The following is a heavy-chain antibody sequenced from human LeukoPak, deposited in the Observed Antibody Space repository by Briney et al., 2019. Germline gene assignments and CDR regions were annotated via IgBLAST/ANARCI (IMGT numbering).Heavy chain of an antibody. CDR1: GGSISSSSYY. CDR2: IYYSGST. J-gene: IGHJ4*02. D-gene: IGHD1-1*01. Sequence: SETLSLTCTVSGGSISSSSYYWGWIRQPPGKGLEWIGSIYYSGSTYYNPSLKSRVTISVDTSKNQFSLKLSSVTAADTAVYYCAARPTLDYYFDYWGQGTLVTVSS. V-gene: IGHV4-39*01. CDR3: AARPTLDYYFDY.